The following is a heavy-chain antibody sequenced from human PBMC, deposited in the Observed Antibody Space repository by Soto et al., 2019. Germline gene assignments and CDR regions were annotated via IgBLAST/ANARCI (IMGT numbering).Heavy chain of an antibody. CDR3: ARDKRDLRFLEWSYYFGY. J-gene: IGHJ4*02. V-gene: IGHV3-30-3*01. CDR1: GFTFSTYA. D-gene: IGHD3-3*01. CDR2: ISYDGSNK. Sequence: QVQLVESGGGVVQPGRSLRLSCAASGFTFSTYAMHWVRQAPGKGLEWVAVISYDGSNKYYADSVKGRFTISRDNSKYTLYLQMNSLRAEDTAVYYCARDKRDLRFLEWSYYFGYWCQGTLVTVSS.